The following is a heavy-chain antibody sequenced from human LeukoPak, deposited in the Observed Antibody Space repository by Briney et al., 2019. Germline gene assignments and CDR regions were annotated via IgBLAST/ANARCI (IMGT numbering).Heavy chain of an antibody. CDR2: IYYSGST. CDR1: GGSISSYY. V-gene: IGHV4-59*01. J-gene: IGHJ4*02. D-gene: IGHD6-13*01. Sequence: SETLSLTCTDSGGSISSYYWSWIRQPPGKGLEWIGYIYYSGSTNYNPSLKSRVTISVDTSKNQFSLKLSSVTAADTAVYYCARMYSSSWFGKWGQGTLVTVSS. CDR3: ARMYSSSWFGK.